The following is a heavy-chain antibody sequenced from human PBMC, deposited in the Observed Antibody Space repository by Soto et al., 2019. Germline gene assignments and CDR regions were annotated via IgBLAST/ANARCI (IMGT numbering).Heavy chain of an antibody. J-gene: IGHJ5*02. D-gene: IGHD3-22*01. CDR1: GYSINSDYY. CDR3: ARVSSSGYYYWFDP. V-gene: IGHV4-38-2*01. CDR2: INHSGST. Sequence: KPSETLSLTCAVSGYSINSDYYWGWIRQPPGKGLEWIGSINHSGSTYYNPSLKSRVTISVDTSRNQFSLKLTSVTAGDTAVYYCARVSSSGYYYWFDPWGQGTLVTVSS.